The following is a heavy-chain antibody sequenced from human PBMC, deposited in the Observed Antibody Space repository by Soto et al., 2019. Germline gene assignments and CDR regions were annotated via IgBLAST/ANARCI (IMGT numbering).Heavy chain of an antibody. J-gene: IGHJ4*02. V-gene: IGHV4-30-2*01. Sequence: TLSLTCAVSGGSISSGGYSWSWIRQPPGKGLEWIGYIYHSGSTYYNPSLKSRVTISVDRSKNSLYLQMSSLRDEDTAVYYCARDLETYFYDSPAYWGQGTLVTVSS. D-gene: IGHD3-22*01. CDR3: ARDLETYFYDSPAY. CDR1: GGSISSGGYS. CDR2: IYHSGST.